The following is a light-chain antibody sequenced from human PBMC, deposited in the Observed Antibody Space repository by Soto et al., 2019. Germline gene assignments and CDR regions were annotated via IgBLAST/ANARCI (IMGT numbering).Light chain of an antibody. J-gene: IGKJ3*01. CDR2: VST. CDR1: QSISNY. Sequence: DIQMTQSPSSLSVSVGDRVTITCRANQSISNYLNWYHQKPGSAPKLLIYVSTSLQSGVPSRFSDSGSGTDFTLTISKLQPEDLATYYCQQSYSSPFTFGPGTNVDIK. CDR3: QQSYSSPFT. V-gene: IGKV1-39*01.